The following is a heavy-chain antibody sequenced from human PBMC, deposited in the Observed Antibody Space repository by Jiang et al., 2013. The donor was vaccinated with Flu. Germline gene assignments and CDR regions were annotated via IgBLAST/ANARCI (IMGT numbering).Heavy chain of an antibody. Sequence: QTLSLTCAISGDSVSSNSAAWNWIRQSPSRGLEWLGRTYYRSKWYNDYAVSVKSRITINPDTSKNQFSLQLNSVTPEDTAVYYCARGRGYSYEGLYYFDYWGQGTLVTVSS. J-gene: IGHJ4*02. CDR2: TYYRSKWYN. CDR3: ARGRGYSYEGLYYFDY. CDR1: GDSVSSNSAA. D-gene: IGHD5-18*01. V-gene: IGHV6-1*01.